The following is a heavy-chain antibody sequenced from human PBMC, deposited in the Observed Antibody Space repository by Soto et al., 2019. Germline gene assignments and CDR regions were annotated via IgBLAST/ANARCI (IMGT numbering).Heavy chain of an antibody. CDR1: RGSISSSSYY. J-gene: IGHJ4*02. V-gene: IGHV4-39*01. D-gene: IGHD3-10*02. CDR3: ARTMSGGSPTVYFDY. CDR2: IYYSGST. Sequence: PSETLSLTCTVTRGSISSSSYYWGWIRQPPGKGLKGIGSIYYSGSTYYNTSLKSRVTISVDTSKNQFSLKLSSVTAADTAFYYCARTMSGGSPTVYFDYWGQGTLVTVSS.